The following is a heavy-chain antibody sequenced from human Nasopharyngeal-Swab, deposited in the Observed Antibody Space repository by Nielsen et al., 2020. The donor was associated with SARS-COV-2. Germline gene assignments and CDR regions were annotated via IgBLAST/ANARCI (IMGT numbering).Heavy chain of an antibody. D-gene: IGHD2-21*02. Sequence: GGSLRLSCAASGFPFRNHYITWVRQPPGKGLEWVANVRQDAREQFYADSVKGRFTISRDNAKNTVSLQMNSLRREDTAVDYCARESVVTGTDDAPDLWGRGTMVTVSS. CDR2: VRQDAREQ. CDR1: GFPFRNHY. J-gene: IGHJ3*01. CDR3: ARESVVTGTDDAPDL. V-gene: IGHV3-7*04.